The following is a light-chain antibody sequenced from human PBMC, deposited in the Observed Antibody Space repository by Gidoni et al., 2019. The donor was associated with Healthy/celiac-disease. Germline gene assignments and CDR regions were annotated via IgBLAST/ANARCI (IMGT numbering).Light chain of an antibody. CDR1: SSNIGAGYD. CDR2: GNS. CDR3: QSYDSSLSGYVV. J-gene: IGLJ2*01. V-gene: IGLV1-40*01. Sequence: QSVLTQPPSVSGAPGQRVPISCTGSSSNIGAGYDVHWYQQLPGTAPKLLIDGNSNRPSGVPDRFSGSKSGTSASLAITGLQAEDEADYYCQSYDSSLSGYVVFGGGTKLTVL.